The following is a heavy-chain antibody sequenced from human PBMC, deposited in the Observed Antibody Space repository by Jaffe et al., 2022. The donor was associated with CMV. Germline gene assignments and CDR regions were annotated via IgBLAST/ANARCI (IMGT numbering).Heavy chain of an antibody. Sequence: EVQLVESGGGLVQPGRSLRLSCAASGFTFDDYAMHWVRQAPGKGLEWVSGISWNSGSIGYADSVKGRFTISRDNAKNSLYLQMNSLRAEDTALYYCAKVRDSSGWYYDYWGQGTLVTVSS. V-gene: IGHV3-9*01. J-gene: IGHJ4*02. CDR2: ISWNSGSI. CDR1: GFTFDDYA. D-gene: IGHD6-19*01. CDR3: AKVRDSSGWYYDY.